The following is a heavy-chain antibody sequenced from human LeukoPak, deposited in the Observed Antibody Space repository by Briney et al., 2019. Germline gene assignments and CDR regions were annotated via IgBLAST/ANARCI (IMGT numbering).Heavy chain of an antibody. V-gene: IGHV3-30*18. J-gene: IGHJ4*02. CDR1: GFSFSTYD. Sequence: PGKSLRLSCAASGFSFSTYDMHWVRQAPGKGLEWVAIISYDGSNKYYADSVKGRFTISRDNSKNTLYLQMNSLRVEDTAVYYCAKPHPSGAEVGEKWGQGTLVTVSS. CDR3: AKPHPSGAEVGEK. CDR2: ISYDGSNK. D-gene: IGHD6-19*01.